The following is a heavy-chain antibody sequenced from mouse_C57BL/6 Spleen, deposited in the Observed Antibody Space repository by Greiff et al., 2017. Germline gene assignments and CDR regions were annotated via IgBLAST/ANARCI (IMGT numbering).Heavy chain of an antibody. V-gene: IGHV1-53*01. CDR2: INTSNGGT. J-gene: IGHJ4*01. CDR1: GYPFHSYW. Sequence: QVQLQQSGTELVKPGASVKLSCRPSGYPFHSYWMHWVKKRPEQGLEWIGNINTSNGGTNYNEKFKSKATLTVDKSYSTAYMQLSSLTSEDSAVYYCARVDGYPYYYAMDYWGQGTSVPVSS. D-gene: IGHD2-3*01. CDR3: ARVDGYPYYYAMDY.